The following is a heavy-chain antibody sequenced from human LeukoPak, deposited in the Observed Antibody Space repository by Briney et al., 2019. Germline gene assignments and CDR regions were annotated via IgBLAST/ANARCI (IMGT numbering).Heavy chain of an antibody. CDR1: GFTFSSFA. V-gene: IGHV3-23*01. CDR3: AKTRPRIDRRQSYFDY. CDR2: ISGSGGST. Sequence: GGSLRLSCAASGFTFSSFAMSWVRQAPGKGLEWVSAISGSGGSTYYADSVKGRFTISRDNSKNTLYLQMNSLRAEDTAVYYCAKTRPRIDRRQSYFDYWGQGTLVTVSS. D-gene: IGHD2-15*01. J-gene: IGHJ4*02.